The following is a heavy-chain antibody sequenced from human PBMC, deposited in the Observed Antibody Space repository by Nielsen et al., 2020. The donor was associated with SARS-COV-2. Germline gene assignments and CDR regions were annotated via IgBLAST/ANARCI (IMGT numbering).Heavy chain of an antibody. CDR2: ISWNGGSI. CDR1: GFTFDDYA. D-gene: IGHD3-22*01. Sequence: SLKISCAASGFTFDDYAMHWVRQAPGKGLEWVSGISWNGGSIGYADSVKGRFTISRDNAKNSLYLQMNSLRAEDTALYYCAKAPPHYYDSSGYYGFDYWGQGTLVTVSS. J-gene: IGHJ4*02. CDR3: AKAPPHYYDSSGYYGFDY. V-gene: IGHV3-9*01.